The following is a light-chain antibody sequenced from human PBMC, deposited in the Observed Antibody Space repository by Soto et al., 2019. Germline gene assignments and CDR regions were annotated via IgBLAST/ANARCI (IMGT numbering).Light chain of an antibody. CDR1: QSVSSIY. CDR2: GAS. V-gene: IGKV3-20*01. Sequence: EIVLTQSPGTLSLSPGERATLSCRASQSVSSIYLAWYQQKPGQPPRLLIYGASSRATGIPDRFSGSGSGSDFTLTISRLEPEDFAVYYCQQYDRSSYTFGQGTKLAIK. CDR3: QQYDRSSYT. J-gene: IGKJ2*01.